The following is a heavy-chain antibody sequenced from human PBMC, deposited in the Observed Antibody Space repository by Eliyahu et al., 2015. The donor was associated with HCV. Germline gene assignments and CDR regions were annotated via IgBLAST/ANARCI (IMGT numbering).Heavy chain of an antibody. CDR3: ARATLTSSWTFDN. V-gene: IGHV3-21*01. Sequence: EVQLVESGGGLVKPGGSLRLSCAASGFXFSSYSMNWIRQAPGKGLGWVSSISNSNTYIYYADSLKGRLTISRDNAKNSLYLQLNSLRAEDTAVYYCARATLTSSWTFDNWGQGTLVTDSS. D-gene: IGHD2-2*01. CDR1: GFXFSSYS. CDR2: ISNSNTYI. J-gene: IGHJ4*02.